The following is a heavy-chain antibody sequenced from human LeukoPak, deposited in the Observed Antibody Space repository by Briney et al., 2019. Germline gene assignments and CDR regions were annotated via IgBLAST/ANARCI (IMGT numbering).Heavy chain of an antibody. D-gene: IGHD3-3*01. CDR3: AKDAIYDFWSGYWGLGAFDI. Sequence: GRSLRLSCAASGFTFSSYGMHWVRQAPGKGLEWVAVISYDGSNKYYADSVKGRFTISRDNSKSTLYLQMNSLRAEDTAVYYCAKDAIYDFWSGYWGLGAFDIWGQGTMVTVSS. J-gene: IGHJ3*02. V-gene: IGHV3-30*18. CDR2: ISYDGSNK. CDR1: GFTFSSYG.